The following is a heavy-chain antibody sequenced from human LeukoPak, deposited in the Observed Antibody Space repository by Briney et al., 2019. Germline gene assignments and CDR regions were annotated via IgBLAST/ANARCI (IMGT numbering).Heavy chain of an antibody. V-gene: IGHV1-69*13. CDR2: IIPIFGTA. CDR1: GGTFSSYA. J-gene: IGHJ6*02. CDR3: AREVGPNYYYYGMDV. Sequence: SVTVSFTASGGTFSSYAISWVRQAPGQGLEWMGGIIPIFGTANYAQKFQGRVTITADESTSTAYMELSSLRSEDTAVYYCAREVGPNYYYYGMDVWGQGTTVTVSS.